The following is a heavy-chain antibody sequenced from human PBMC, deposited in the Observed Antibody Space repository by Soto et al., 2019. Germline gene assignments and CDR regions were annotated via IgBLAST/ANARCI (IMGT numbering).Heavy chain of an antibody. V-gene: IGHV4-39*01. D-gene: IGHD4-17*01. CDR3: ATRTLPDYGDYVNYYYYGMDV. Sequence: SETLSLTCTVSGGSISSSSYYWGWIRQPPGKGLEWIGSIYYSGSTYYNPSLKSRVTISVDTSKNQFSLKLSSVTAADTAVYYCATRTLPDYGDYVNYYYYGMDVWGQGTTVTVSS. J-gene: IGHJ6*02. CDR2: IYYSGST. CDR1: GGSISSSSYY.